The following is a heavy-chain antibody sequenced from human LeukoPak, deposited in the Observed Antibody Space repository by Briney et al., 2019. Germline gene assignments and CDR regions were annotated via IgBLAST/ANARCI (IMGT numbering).Heavy chain of an antibody. J-gene: IGHJ4*02. Sequence: GGSLRLSCAASGFTFSSHGMHWVRQAPGKGLEWVAVIWYDGSNKYYADSVKGRFTISRDNSKNTLYLQMNSLRAEDTAVYYCARENEVWGSYRYWGQGTLVTVSS. CDR2: IWYDGSNK. CDR3: ARENEVWGSYRY. D-gene: IGHD3-16*02. V-gene: IGHV3-33*01. CDR1: GFTFSSHG.